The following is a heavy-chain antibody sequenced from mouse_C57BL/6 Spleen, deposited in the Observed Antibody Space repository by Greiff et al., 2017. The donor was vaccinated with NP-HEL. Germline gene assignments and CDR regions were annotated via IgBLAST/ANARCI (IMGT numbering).Heavy chain of an antibody. V-gene: IGHV1-52*01. Sequence: QVQLQQPGAELVRPGSSVKLSCKASGYTFTSYWMHWVKQRPIQGLEWIGNIDPSDSETHYNQKFKDKATLTVDKSSSTAYMQLSSLTSEDSAVYYCGRREAITTVFDYWGQGTTLTVYS. CDR2: IDPSDSET. CDR1: GYTFTSYW. CDR3: GRREAITTVFDY. D-gene: IGHD1-1*01. J-gene: IGHJ2*01.